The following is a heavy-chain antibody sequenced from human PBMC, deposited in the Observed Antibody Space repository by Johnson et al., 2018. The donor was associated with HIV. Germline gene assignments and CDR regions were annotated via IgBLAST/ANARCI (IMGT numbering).Heavy chain of an antibody. V-gene: IGHV3-7*05. CDR1: GFTFSSYW. Sequence: VQLVESGGGLVQPGGSLRLSCAASGFTFSSYWMSWVRQAPGKGLEWVANIKQDGSEKYYVDSVKGRFTISSDNAKNSLYLQMNSLRAEDTAVYYCAIDRNHYDFWSGYYYDAFDIWGQGTMVTVSS. J-gene: IGHJ3*02. D-gene: IGHD3-3*01. CDR2: IKQDGSEK. CDR3: AIDRNHYDFWSGYYYDAFDI.